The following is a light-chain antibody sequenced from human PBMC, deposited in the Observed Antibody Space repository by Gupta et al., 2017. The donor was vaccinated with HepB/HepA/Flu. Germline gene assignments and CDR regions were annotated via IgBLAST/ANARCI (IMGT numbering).Light chain of an antibody. J-gene: IGKJ4*01. V-gene: IGKV1-39*01. CDR2: AAS. CDR3: QQSDSTPLT. Sequence: DIQMTQSPSSLSASVGDRVTITCRASQSISSYLNWYQQKPGKAPKVLIYAASSLQSGVASRFNGSGSGTDFTLTISRLQPEDLATYYCQQSDSTPLTFGRGTKVEIK. CDR1: QSISSY.